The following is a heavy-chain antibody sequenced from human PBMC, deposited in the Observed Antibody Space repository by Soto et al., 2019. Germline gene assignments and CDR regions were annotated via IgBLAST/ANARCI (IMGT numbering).Heavy chain of an antibody. CDR1: GYTFTSYY. D-gene: IGHD2-15*01. CDR3: GRGDGSTLYCMDV. CDR2: INPNSGGT. V-gene: IGHV1-46*01. J-gene: IGHJ6*03. Sequence: QVQLVQSGAEVQKPGASVKVSCKASGYTFTSYYMHWVRQAPGHGLEWMGVINPNSGGTNYAQKFQGRVTMTRDTSTSRVYMEVSRLRSEDTAVYYCGRGDGSTLYCMDVWGQGNTVTVSS.